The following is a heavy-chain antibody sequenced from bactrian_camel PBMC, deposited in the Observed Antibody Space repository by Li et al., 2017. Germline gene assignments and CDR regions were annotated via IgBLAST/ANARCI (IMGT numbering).Heavy chain of an antibody. Sequence: HVQLVESGGGSVQAGGSLRLSCAASGYTYNRNCMAWFRQAPGQGLEWVSTIYTGSGATYYLDSVKGRFTVSQDKTKRTLYLQMTDLKPEDTAMYYCAADFGPYCSGPYLARRANFEGQGTQVTVS. CDR2: IYTGSGAT. V-gene: IGHV3S6*01. D-gene: IGHD2*01. J-gene: IGHJ4*01. CDR1: GYTYNRNC.